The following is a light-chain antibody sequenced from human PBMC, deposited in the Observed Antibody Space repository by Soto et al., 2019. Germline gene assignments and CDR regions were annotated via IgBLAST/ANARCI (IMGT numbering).Light chain of an antibody. CDR2: DAS. Sequence: DIQMTHSPSSLSASVGYRLTITCQASQDINNFLNWYQQKPGKAPKLMIYDASNLETGVPSRFSGSGYGTDFTLTISSLEPEDFAVYYCQQRSNWPITFGQGTRLEIK. V-gene: IGKV1-33*01. CDR3: QQRSNWPIT. J-gene: IGKJ5*01. CDR1: QDINNF.